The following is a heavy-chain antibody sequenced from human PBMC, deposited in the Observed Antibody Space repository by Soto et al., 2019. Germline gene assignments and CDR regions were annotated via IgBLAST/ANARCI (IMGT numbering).Heavy chain of an antibody. D-gene: IGHD3-16*01. CDR2: VSGSGDST. CDR1: GFTFSKYA. Sequence: EVQLLESGGGLAQPGGSLRLSCAASGFTFSKYAMTWVRQATGKGLECVSGVSGSGDSTHYADSVKGRFTIFRDNSRNTLYLQMNSLRAEDTALYYCTKMGAAGGDYPDCWCQGTLVTVSS. CDR3: TKMGAAGGDYPDC. V-gene: IGHV3-23*01. J-gene: IGHJ4*02.